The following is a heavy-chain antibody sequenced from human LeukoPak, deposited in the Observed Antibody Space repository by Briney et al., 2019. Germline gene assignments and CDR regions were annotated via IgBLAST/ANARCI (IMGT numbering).Heavy chain of an antibody. V-gene: IGHV1-2*02. CDR3: ARAPEQWLVYYFDY. CDR1: GYTFTGYY. Sequence: GASVKVSCRASGYTFTGYYMHWARQAPGQGLEWMGWINPNSGGTNYAQKFQGRVTMTRDTSISTAYVELSRLRSDDTAVYYCARAPEQWLVYYFDYWGQGTLVTVSS. J-gene: IGHJ4*02. CDR2: INPNSGGT. D-gene: IGHD6-19*01.